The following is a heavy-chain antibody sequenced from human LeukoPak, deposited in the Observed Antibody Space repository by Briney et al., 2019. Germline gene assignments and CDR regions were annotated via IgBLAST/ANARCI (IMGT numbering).Heavy chain of an antibody. V-gene: IGHV3-21*01. D-gene: IGHD3-9*01. CDR3: ARDRAPYYDILTGYYLISADFDY. J-gene: IGHJ4*02. CDR1: GFTYSSYS. CDR2: ITSSSSYI. Sequence: GGSLRLSCAASGFTYSSYSMNWVRQAPGKGLEWGSSITSSSSYIYYADSVKGRFTISRDNAKNSLYLQMNSLRAEDTAVYYCARDRAPYYDILTGYYLISADFDYWGQGTLVTVSS.